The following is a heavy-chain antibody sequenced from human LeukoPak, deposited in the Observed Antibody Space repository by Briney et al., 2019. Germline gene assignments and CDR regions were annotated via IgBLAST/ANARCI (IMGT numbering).Heavy chain of an antibody. CDR2: ISSRGSTI. CDR1: GFTFSSYA. CDR3: AREGLPSYDILTGYYRGGWFDP. V-gene: IGHV3-48*04. D-gene: IGHD3-9*01. J-gene: IGHJ5*02. Sequence: GGSLRLSCSASGFTFSSYAMHWVRQAPGKGLEWVSYISSRGSTIYYADSVKGRFTISRDNAKNSLYLQMNSLRAEDTAVYYCAREGLPSYDILTGYYRGGWFDPWGQGTLVTVSS.